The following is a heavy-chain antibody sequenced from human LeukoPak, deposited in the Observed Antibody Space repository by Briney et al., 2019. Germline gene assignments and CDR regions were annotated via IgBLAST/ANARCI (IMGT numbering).Heavy chain of an antibody. CDR2: ILYDGSNK. CDR3: AKINTVQFDY. V-gene: IGHV3-30*01. Sequence: TGGSLRLSCAASGFTFSSYAMHWVRQAPGKGLEWVAVILYDGSNKYYADSVKGRFTITRDNSKNTLYLQMNSLRAEDTAVYCCAKINTVQFDYWGQGTLVTVSS. CDR1: GFTFSSYA. J-gene: IGHJ4*02. D-gene: IGHD4-17*01.